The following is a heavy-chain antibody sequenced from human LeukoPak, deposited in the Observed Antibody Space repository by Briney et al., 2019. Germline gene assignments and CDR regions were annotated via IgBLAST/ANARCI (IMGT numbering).Heavy chain of an antibody. V-gene: IGHV4-59*01. CDR2: IYYSGST. CDR3: ARAFSRYYIDY. Sequence: QTSETLSLTCTVSGGSISSYYWSWIRQPPGKGLEWIGYIYYSGSTNYNPSLKSRVTISVDTSKNQFSLKLSSVTAADTAVYYCARAFSRYYIDYWGQGTLVTVSS. J-gene: IGHJ4*02. D-gene: IGHD2/OR15-2a*01. CDR1: GGSISSYY.